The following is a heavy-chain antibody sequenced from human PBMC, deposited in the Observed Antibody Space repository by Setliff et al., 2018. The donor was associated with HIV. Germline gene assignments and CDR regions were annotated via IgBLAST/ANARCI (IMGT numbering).Heavy chain of an antibody. CDR1: GYNFINND. Sequence: ASVKVSCKASGYNFINNDINWVRQATGQGLEWMGWMNPNSGNSGYAQKFQGRVTMTRSTSFSTAYMELSNLTSEDTAIYYCARKHKVSLGRGIVVLWGFDPWGQGTPVTVPQ. D-gene: IGHD3-10*01. V-gene: IGHV1-8*02. J-gene: IGHJ5*02. CDR2: MNPNSGNS. CDR3: ARKHKVSLGRGIVVLWGFDP.